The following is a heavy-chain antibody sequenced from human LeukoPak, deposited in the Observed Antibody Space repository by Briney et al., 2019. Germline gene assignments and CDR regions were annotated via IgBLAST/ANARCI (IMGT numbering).Heavy chain of an antibody. D-gene: IGHD4-17*01. Sequence: GGSLRLPCAASGFTFSSYGMHWVRQAPGKGLEWVAVIWYDGSNKYYADSVKGRFTISRDNSKNTLYLQMNSLRAEDTAVYYCARERGDYGDSFDYWGQGTLVTVSS. CDR1: GFTFSSYG. V-gene: IGHV3-33*01. J-gene: IGHJ4*02. CDR2: IWYDGSNK. CDR3: ARERGDYGDSFDY.